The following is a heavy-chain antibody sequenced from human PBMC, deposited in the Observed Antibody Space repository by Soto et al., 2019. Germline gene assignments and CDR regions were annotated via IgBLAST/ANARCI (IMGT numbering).Heavy chain of an antibody. CDR3: ARDCCGGSCYEYYFDY. Sequence: QVQLVESGGGVVQPGRSLRLSCAASGFTFSSYAMHWVRQAPGKGLEWVAVISYDGSNKYYADSVKGRFTISRDNSKNTLYLQMNSLRAEDTAVYYCARDCCGGSCYEYYFDYWGQGTLVTVSS. D-gene: IGHD2-15*01. CDR2: ISYDGSNK. J-gene: IGHJ4*02. CDR1: GFTFSSYA. V-gene: IGHV3-30-3*01.